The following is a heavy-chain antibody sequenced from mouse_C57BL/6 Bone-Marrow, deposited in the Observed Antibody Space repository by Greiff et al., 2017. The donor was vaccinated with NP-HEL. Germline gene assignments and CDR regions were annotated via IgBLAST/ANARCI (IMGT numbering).Heavy chain of an antibody. CDR2: IYPRSGNT. CDR1: GYTFTSYG. J-gene: IGHJ4*01. V-gene: IGHV1-81*01. CDR3: AREAYYDYDRAMDY. Sequence: QVHVKQSGAELARPGASVKLSCKASGYTFTSYGISWVKQRTGQGLEWIGEIYPRSGNTYYNEKFKGKATLTADKSSSTAYMELRSLTSEDSAVYFCAREAYYDYDRAMDYWGQGTSVTVSS. D-gene: IGHD2-4*01.